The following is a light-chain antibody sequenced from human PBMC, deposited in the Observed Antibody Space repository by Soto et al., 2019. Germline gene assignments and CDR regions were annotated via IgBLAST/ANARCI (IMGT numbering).Light chain of an antibody. Sequence: PSTLSASVVDIVTITCLASRSSSIWLSWYQQKPGKAPKVLISAASNLQSGVPSRFSGSGSGTDFTLTISSLQPEDFATYYCQQSYSTPHTFGQGTRLEI. J-gene: IGKJ5*01. CDR3: QQSYSTPHT. V-gene: IGKV1-39*01. CDR2: AAS. CDR1: RSSSIW.